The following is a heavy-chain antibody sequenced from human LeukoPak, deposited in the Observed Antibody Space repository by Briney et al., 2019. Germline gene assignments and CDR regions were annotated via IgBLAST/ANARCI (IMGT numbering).Heavy chain of an antibody. CDR2: IYHSGST. V-gene: IGHV4-30-2*01. J-gene: IGHJ4*02. CDR3: ARGPRITIFGVVTRDYFDY. D-gene: IGHD3-3*01. CDR1: GGSISSGGYS. Sequence: PSQTLSLTCAVSGGSISSGGYSCSWIRQPPGKGLEWIGYIYHSGSTYYNPSLKSRVTISVDTSKNQFSLKLSSVTAADTAVYYCARGPRITIFGVVTRDYFDYWGQGTLVTVSS.